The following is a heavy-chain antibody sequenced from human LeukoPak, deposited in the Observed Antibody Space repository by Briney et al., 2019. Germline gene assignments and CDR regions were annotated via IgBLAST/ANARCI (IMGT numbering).Heavy chain of an antibody. CDR2: INPNSGGT. CDR3: ARDRDPLGTNWFDP. V-gene: IGHV1-2*02. CDR1: GYTFTGYY. Sequence: GALVKVSCKASGYTFTGYYMHWVRQAPGQGLEWMGWINPNSGGTNYAQKFQGRVTMTRDTSISTAYMELSRLRSDDTAVYYCARDRDPLGTNWFDPWGQGTLVTVSS. D-gene: IGHD1-1*01. J-gene: IGHJ5*02.